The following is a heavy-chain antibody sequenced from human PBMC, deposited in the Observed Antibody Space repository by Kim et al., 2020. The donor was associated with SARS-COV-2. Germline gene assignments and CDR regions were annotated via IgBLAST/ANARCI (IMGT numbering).Heavy chain of an antibody. CDR2: INPSGGST. CDR3: ARDGKQQLVREGVLGRGVCFDP. Sequence: ASVKVSCKASGYTFTSYYMHWVRQAPGQGLEWMGIINPSGGSTSYAQKFQGRVTMTRDTSMSTVYMELSSLRSEDTAVYYCARDGKQQLVREGVLGRGVCFDPSGQRAPVTVSP. CDR1: GYTFTSYY. J-gene: IGHJ5*02. V-gene: IGHV1-46*01. D-gene: IGHD6-13*01.